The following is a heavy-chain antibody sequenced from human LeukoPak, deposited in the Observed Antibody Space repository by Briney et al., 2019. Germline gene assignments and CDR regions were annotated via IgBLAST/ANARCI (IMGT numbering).Heavy chain of an antibody. CDR1: GFTFSSYS. CDR3: ARVWELSFDY. D-gene: IGHD3-16*02. Sequence: PGGSLRLSCAASGFTFSSYSMSWVRQAPGKGLEWVAVSYSGGTTYHAESVKGRFTISRDNSKTTLYLQMNSLRAEDTAVYYCARVWELSFDYWGQGTLVTVSS. V-gene: IGHV3-53*01. CDR2: SYSGGTT. J-gene: IGHJ4*02.